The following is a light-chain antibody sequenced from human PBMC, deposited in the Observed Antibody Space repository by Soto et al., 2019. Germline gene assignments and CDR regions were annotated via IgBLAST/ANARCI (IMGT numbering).Light chain of an antibody. Sequence: DVVLTQSPSSLAVTPGQPASISCRSDQSLLYSDGDTYSNWFHKRPGQAPRRLIYKISNRDYGVPDRISGSGSGTEFTLKISRVEAEDVGIDYCMQATHWPLTFGGGTKVEIK. CDR2: KIS. CDR1: QSLLYSDGDTY. V-gene: IGKV2-30*01. CDR3: MQATHWPLT. J-gene: IGKJ4*01.